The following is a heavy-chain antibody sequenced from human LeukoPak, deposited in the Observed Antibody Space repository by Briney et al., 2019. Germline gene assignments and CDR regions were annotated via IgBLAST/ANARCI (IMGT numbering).Heavy chain of an antibody. Sequence: PSETLSLTCTVSGGSISRSSDYWGWLRQPPGKGLEWIGSIYYSGTTYYNPSLKSRVTILLDTSKIQFSLNLSSVTAADTAVYYCARWLGTTNAFDIWGQGTMVTVSS. D-gene: IGHD1-7*01. CDR3: ARWLGTTNAFDI. J-gene: IGHJ3*02. CDR2: IYYSGTT. V-gene: IGHV4-39*07. CDR1: GGSISRSSDY.